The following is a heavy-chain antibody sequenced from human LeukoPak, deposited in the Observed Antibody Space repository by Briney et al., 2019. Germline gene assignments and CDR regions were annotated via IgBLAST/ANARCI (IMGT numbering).Heavy chain of an antibody. Sequence: GGSLRLSCAVSGFTFEDYAMHWVRQAPGKGLEWVSLISGDGSSTYYADSVKGRFTISRDNSENSLYLQMNSLRTGDTALYYCAKGWSSGWTYFDYWGQGTLVTVSS. J-gene: IGHJ4*02. D-gene: IGHD6-19*01. CDR3: AKGWSSGWTYFDY. V-gene: IGHV3-43*02. CDR1: GFTFEDYA. CDR2: ISGDGSST.